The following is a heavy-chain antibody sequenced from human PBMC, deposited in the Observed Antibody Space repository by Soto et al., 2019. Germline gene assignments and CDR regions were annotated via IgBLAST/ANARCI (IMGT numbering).Heavy chain of an antibody. Sequence: SEILSLTCSVSRGSISSYYWIWIRQPAGKGLEWIGRIYTSGSTNYNPSLKSRVTMSVDTSKNQFSLKLSSVTAADTAVYYCARLRDIVGATNEYAFDIWGQGTMVTVS. J-gene: IGHJ3*02. V-gene: IGHV4-4*07. CDR1: RGSISSYY. CDR3: ARLRDIVGATNEYAFDI. D-gene: IGHD1-26*01. CDR2: IYTSGST.